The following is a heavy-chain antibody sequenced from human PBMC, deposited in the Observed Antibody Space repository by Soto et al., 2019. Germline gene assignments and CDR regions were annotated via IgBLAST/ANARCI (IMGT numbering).Heavy chain of an antibody. CDR2: IKQDGSEK. CDR1: GFTFSSYW. J-gene: IGHJ5*02. Sequence: GSLRLSCAASGFTFSSYWMSWVRQAPGKGLEWVANIKQDGSEKYYVDSVKGRFTISRDNAKNSLYLQMNSLRAEDTALYYCAKSAGYRNWFDPWGQGTLVTVSS. CDR3: AKSAGYRNWFDP. V-gene: IGHV3-7*03. D-gene: IGHD5-12*01.